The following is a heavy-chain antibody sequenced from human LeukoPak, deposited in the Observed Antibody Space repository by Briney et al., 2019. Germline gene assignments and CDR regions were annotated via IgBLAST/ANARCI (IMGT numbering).Heavy chain of an antibody. CDR2: ISGSGGST. D-gene: IGHD2-15*01. CDR1: GFTFSGFT. Sequence: PGGSLRLSCAASGFTFSGFTMNWVRQAPGKGLEWVSAISGSGGSTYYADSVKGRFTISRDNSKNTLYLQMNSLRAEDTAVYYCAKDPRYCSGGSCYSNYFDYWGQGTLVTVSS. J-gene: IGHJ4*02. V-gene: IGHV3-23*01. CDR3: AKDPRYCSGGSCYSNYFDY.